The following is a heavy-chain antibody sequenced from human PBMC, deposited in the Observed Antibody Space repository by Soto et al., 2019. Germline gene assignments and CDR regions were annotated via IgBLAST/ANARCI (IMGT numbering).Heavy chain of an antibody. CDR2: KYYSGIS. J-gene: IGHJ4*02. CDR1: RGSVSSQTHF. Sequence: SDTLSLTCTVTRGSVSSQTHFWTWIRRPPGKGLEWIGYKYYSGISNYNPSLQSRVTISVDTSKNQFSLRLTSVTAADTAVYFCVRGDMSGTYYFDAWGQGALVTVSS. D-gene: IGHD1-26*01. CDR3: VRGDMSGTYYFDA. V-gene: IGHV4-61*01.